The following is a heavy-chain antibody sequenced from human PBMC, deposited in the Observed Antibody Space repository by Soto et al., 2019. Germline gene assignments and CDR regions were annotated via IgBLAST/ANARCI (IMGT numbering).Heavy chain of an antibody. V-gene: IGHV1-24*01. Sequence: ASVKVSCKVSGYTLTELSMHWVRQAPGKGLEWMGGFDPEDGETIYAQKLRGRVTMTEDTSTATAYMELSSLRSEDTAVYFCARIKERSGPYSLVLWGR. J-gene: IGHJ2*01. CDR3: ARIKERSGPYSLVL. D-gene: IGHD2-15*01. CDR2: FDPEDGET. CDR1: GYTLTELS.